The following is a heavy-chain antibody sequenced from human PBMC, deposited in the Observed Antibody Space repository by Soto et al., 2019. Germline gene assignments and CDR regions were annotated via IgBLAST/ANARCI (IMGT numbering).Heavy chain of an antibody. Sequence: QVQLQESGPGLVKPSQTLSLTCNVSGGSISSGGYYWSWIRQHPGKGLEWIGYIYYSGSTYYNPSLKSRVTILVDTSKNQFSLKLSSVTAADTAVYYCARDKDYYDSSGAEDEAFDIWGQGTMVTVSS. V-gene: IGHV4-31*03. D-gene: IGHD3-22*01. CDR3: ARDKDYYDSSGAEDEAFDI. CDR1: GGSISSGGYY. CDR2: IYYSGST. J-gene: IGHJ3*02.